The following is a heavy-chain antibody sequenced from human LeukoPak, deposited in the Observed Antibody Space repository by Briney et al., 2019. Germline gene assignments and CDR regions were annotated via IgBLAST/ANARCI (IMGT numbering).Heavy chain of an antibody. CDR2: IIPIFGTA. J-gene: IGHJ6*04. CDR3: ARGTRVGNLDYYGMDV. D-gene: IGHD3-16*01. CDR1: GGTFSSYA. V-gene: IGHV1-69*13. Sequence: ASVKVSCKASGGTFSSYAISWVRQAPGQGLEWMGGIIPIFGTANYAQKFQGRVTITADESTSTAYMELSSLRSEDTAVYYCARGTRVGNLDYYGMDVWGKGTTVTVSS.